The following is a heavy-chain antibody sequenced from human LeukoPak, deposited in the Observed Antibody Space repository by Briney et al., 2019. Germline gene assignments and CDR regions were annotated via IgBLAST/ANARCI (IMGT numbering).Heavy chain of an antibody. CDR3: AKDDYYDSSGYYSLDY. CDR2: ISGSGDTT. J-gene: IGHJ4*02. D-gene: IGHD3-22*01. Sequence: GGSLRLSCAASGFTFSNYAMSWVRQAPGGGLEWVSAISGSGDTTFHADSVKGRFTTSRDNSKNTLSLQMSGLRVEDSAVYYCAKDDYYDSSGYYSLDYWGQGTLVTVSS. V-gene: IGHV3-23*01. CDR1: GFTFSNYA.